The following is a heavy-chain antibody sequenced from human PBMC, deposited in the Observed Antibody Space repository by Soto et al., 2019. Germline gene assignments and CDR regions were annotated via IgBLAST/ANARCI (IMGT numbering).Heavy chain of an antibody. V-gene: IGHV1-24*01. CDR3: ATRVFFPGAFDI. D-gene: IGHD3-10*01. CDR2: FDPEDGET. Sequence: ASVKVSCKVSGYTLTELSMHWVRQAPGKGLEWMGGFDPEDGETIYAQKFQGRVTMTEDTSTDTAYMELSSLRSEDTAVYYCATRVFFPGAFDIWGQGTMVTVSS. J-gene: IGHJ3*02. CDR1: GYTLTELS.